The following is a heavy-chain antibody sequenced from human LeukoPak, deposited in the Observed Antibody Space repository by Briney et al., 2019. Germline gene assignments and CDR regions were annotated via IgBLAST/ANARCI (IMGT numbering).Heavy chain of an antibody. CDR2: ISGGGGST. Sequence: GGSLRLSCAASGFTFSSYVMNWVRQAPGKGLEWVSVISGGGGSTYYADSVKGRFTISRDNSKNTLFLQMNSLRPEDTAVYYCVKENGRYPEPYYFDYWGQGTLVTVSS. D-gene: IGHD3-9*01. CDR1: GFTFSSYV. J-gene: IGHJ4*02. V-gene: IGHV3-23*01. CDR3: VKENGRYPEPYYFDY.